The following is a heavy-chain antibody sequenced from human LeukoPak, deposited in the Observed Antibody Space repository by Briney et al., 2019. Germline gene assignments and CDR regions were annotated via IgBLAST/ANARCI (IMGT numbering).Heavy chain of an antibody. D-gene: IGHD1-26*01. CDR2: IYYSGST. Sequence: SETLSLTCTVSGGSISRYYWSWLRQSPGKGLEWIGYIYYSGSTKYNTSLKSRVTMSIDTSMNQFSLRLSSVTAADTAVYYCARTGLGPTLFDYWGQGTLVTVSS. CDR3: ARTGLGPTLFDY. CDR1: GGSISRYY. J-gene: IGHJ4*02. V-gene: IGHV4-59*08.